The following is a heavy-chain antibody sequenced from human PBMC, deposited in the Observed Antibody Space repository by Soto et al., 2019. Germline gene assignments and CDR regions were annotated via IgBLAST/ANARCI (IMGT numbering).Heavy chain of an antibody. J-gene: IGHJ4*02. CDR1: GLTISSASYY. V-gene: IGHV4-31*03. D-gene: IGHD6-13*01. CDR2: IYYNGST. CDR3: ARYRISGSWSKFDY. Sequence: QVLLQESGPGLMKPSQTLSLTCTVSGLTISSASYYWSWIRQHPGKGLEWVGNIYYNGSTYYSPSLKSRVTLWVNTSKNQFSLRLASVTAADTAVYYWARYRISGSWSKFDYWGQGTLGT.